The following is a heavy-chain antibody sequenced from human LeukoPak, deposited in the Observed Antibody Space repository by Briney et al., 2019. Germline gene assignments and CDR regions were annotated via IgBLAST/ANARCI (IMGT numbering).Heavy chain of an antibody. V-gene: IGHV3-21*01. CDR3: ARERGSSWHRSYYYMDV. Sequence: GGSLRLSCAASGFTFSSYSMNWVRQAPGKGLEWVSSISSSSSYIYYADSVKGRFTISRDNAKNSLYLQMNCLRAEDTAVYYCARERGSSWHRSYYYMDVWGKGTTVTVSS. J-gene: IGHJ6*03. CDR1: GFTFSSYS. D-gene: IGHD6-13*01. CDR2: ISSSSSYI.